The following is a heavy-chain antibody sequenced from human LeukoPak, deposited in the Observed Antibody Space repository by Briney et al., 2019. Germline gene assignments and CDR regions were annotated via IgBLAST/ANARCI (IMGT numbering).Heavy chain of an antibody. D-gene: IGHD4-17*01. CDR2: IRSKANSYAT. V-gene: IGHV3-73*01. CDR1: GFTFSASG. CDR3: TRQPYGDYYFDF. J-gene: IGHJ4*02. Sequence: GGSLRLSCAASGFTFSASGMNWVRQASGKGLEWVGRIRSKANSYATAYAASVKGRFTISRDDSKNTAYLQMNSLKTEDTAVYYCTRQPYGDYYFDFWGQRTLASVSS.